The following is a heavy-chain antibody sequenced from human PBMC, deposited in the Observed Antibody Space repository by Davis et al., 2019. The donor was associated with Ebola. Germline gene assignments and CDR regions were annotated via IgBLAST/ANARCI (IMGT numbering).Heavy chain of an antibody. CDR3: AKDRVTIFGVVIISGMDV. Sequence: GESLKISCAASGFTFSSYGMHWVRQAPGKGLEWVAVISYDGSNKYYADSVKGRFTISRDNSKNTLYLQMNSLRAEDTAVYYCAKDRVTIFGVVIISGMDVWGQGTTVTVSS. CDR2: ISYDGSNK. CDR1: GFTFSSYG. D-gene: IGHD3-3*01. V-gene: IGHV3-30*18. J-gene: IGHJ6*02.